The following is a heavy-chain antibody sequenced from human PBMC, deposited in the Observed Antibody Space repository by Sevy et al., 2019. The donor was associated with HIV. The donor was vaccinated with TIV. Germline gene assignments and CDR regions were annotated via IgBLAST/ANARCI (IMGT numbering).Heavy chain of an antibody. J-gene: IGHJ5*02. Sequence: ASVKVSCKASGYTFTGYYMHWVRQAPGQGLEWMGWINPNSGGTNYAQKFQGRVTMTRDTSISTGYMELSRLRSDDTAVYYCARERVYCSGGSCKPGGWFDPWGQGTLVTVSS. V-gene: IGHV1-2*02. CDR1: GYTFTGYY. CDR2: INPNSGGT. CDR3: ARERVYCSGGSCKPGGWFDP. D-gene: IGHD2-15*01.